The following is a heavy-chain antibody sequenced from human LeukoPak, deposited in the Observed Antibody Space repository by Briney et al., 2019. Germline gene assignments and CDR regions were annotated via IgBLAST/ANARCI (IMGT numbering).Heavy chain of an antibody. CDR1: GFTFSSYG. Sequence: GGSLRLSCAASGFTFSSYGMTGVRQAPGKGLEWVSYNSVKGRFTISRDNAKNSLYLQLNSLRAEDTAVYYCARSLVVGANPYHWGQGTLVTVSS. CDR3: ARSLVVGANPYH. V-gene: IGHV3-48*01. D-gene: IGHD1-26*01. J-gene: IGHJ5*02.